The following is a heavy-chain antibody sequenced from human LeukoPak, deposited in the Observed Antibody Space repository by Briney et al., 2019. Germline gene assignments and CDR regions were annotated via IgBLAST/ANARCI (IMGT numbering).Heavy chain of an antibody. CDR1: GFTFSSYA. Sequence: GRTLRLSCAASGFTFSSYAMHWVRQAPGKGLEWVALIPYDGSNKYYADSVKGRFTVSRDNSKNTLYLQMNSLRAEDTAVYYCARAPVTTSWFDPWGQGTLVTVSS. CDR2: IPYDGSNK. J-gene: IGHJ5*02. V-gene: IGHV3-30*04. D-gene: IGHD4-17*01. CDR3: ARAPVTTSWFDP.